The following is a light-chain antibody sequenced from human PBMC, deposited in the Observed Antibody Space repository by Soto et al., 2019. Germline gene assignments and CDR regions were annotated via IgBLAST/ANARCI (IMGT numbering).Light chain of an antibody. CDR3: QKYSDWPPTWT. CDR1: QSVSSK. V-gene: IGKV3-15*01. J-gene: IGKJ1*01. Sequence: EIVMTQSPATLSVSPGERATLSCRASQSVSSKLAWYQQKPGQAPRVLIFVASTRAAGIPARFSGSGSGTEFTLTIRSMQSEDFAVYYGQKYSDWPPTWTFGQGIKRDIK. CDR2: VAS.